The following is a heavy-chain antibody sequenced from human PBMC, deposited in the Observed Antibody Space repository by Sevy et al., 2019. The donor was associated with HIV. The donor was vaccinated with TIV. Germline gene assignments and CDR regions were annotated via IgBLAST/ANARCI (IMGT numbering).Heavy chain of an antibody. CDR3: ARDDGKYYFDY. J-gene: IGHJ4*02. CDR1: GFTFSKYW. Sequence: GGSLRLSCAASGFTFSKYWMGWVRQAPGKGLEWVASIKQDAGQKDNVDSVKGRFTISRDNAKNSLYLQMNSLRAEDSAVYFCARDDGKYYFDYWGQGTLVTVSS. V-gene: IGHV3-7*01. CDR2: IKQDAGQK. D-gene: IGHD1-26*01.